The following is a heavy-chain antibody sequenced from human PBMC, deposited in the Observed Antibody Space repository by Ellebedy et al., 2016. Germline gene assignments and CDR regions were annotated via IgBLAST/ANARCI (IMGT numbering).Heavy chain of an antibody. Sequence: SETLSLTCSVSGGSMIGYFWSWIRQPPGKGLEWIGSIHDSGSTKFNPSLESRITTSVDTSKKQFSLRLRSVTAADTAVYYCARDSQSYYGSGSFDPWGQGTLVTVPS. J-gene: IGHJ5*02. CDR2: IHDSGST. CDR3: ARDSQSYYGSGSFDP. CDR1: GGSMIGYF. V-gene: IGHV4-59*01. D-gene: IGHD3-10*01.